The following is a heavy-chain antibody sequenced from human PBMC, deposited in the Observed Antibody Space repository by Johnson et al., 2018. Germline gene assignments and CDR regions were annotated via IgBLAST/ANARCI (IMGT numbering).Heavy chain of an antibody. Sequence: QVQLVQSGGGVVQAGRSLRLSCAASGFTFSRFGMHWVRQAPGKGLEWVSSTHGTGGATYYADSVKGRFTISRDDSKNTLSLQMNSLRVDATAVYYCAKDFVGANRIFDPFDIWGQGTMVTVSS. CDR1: GFTFSRFG. D-gene: IGHD4/OR15-4a*01. CDR3: AKDFVGANRIFDPFDI. J-gene: IGHJ3*02. CDR2: THGTGGAT. V-gene: IGHV3-NL1*01.